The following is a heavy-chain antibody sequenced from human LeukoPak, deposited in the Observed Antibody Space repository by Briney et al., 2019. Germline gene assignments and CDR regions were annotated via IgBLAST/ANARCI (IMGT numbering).Heavy chain of an antibody. V-gene: IGHV4-4*02. CDR1: GVSITDNW. CDR2: ILHTGPT. J-gene: IGHJ4*02. CDR3: ARDRTPFDY. Sequence: PSETLSLTCAVSGVSITDNWWSWVRQPPGKGLEWIGEILHTGPTNFNPSLKSRVTISMDKSKNQLSLRLNSVTAADTAVYYCARDRTPFDYWGQGTLVTVSS.